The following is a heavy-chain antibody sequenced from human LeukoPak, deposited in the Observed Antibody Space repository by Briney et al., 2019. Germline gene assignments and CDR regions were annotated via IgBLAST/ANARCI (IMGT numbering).Heavy chain of an antibody. D-gene: IGHD3-22*01. J-gene: IGHJ5*02. Sequence: GGSLSLSCAAYGFTFSSYGMSWVRQAPGKGLQWVSDLIGSGSGTYYADSVKGRFTISRDNSRNNLYLQMNSLRAEDTAVYYCARWYYYETSGLYYGSFDNWGQGTLVTVSS. V-gene: IGHV3-23*01. CDR3: ARWYYYETSGLYYGSFDN. CDR1: GFTFSSYG. CDR2: LIGSGSGT.